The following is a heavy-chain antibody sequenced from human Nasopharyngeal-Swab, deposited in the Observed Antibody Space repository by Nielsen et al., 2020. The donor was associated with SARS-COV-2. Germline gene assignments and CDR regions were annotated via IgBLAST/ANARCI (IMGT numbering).Heavy chain of an antibody. CDR3: VRGSYGHYDS. D-gene: IGHD4-17*01. J-gene: IGHJ5*01. Sequence: SLKISCAASGFTFSSYTINWVRQAPGKRLEWVSSISPTSDYIYYAESVKGRFTISRENAKNSLFLQMNSLRAEETAIYYCVRGSYGHYDSWGQGALITVSS. CDR2: ISPTSDYI. V-gene: IGHV3-21*06. CDR1: GFTFSSYT.